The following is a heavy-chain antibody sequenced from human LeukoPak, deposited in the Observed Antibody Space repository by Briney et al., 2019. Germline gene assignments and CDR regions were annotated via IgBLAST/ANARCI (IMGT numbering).Heavy chain of an antibody. J-gene: IGHJ4*02. CDR2: ISGSGGST. D-gene: IGHD2-15*01. CDR3: AKGPWREYCSGGSCHAPDY. V-gene: IGHV3-23*01. CDR1: GFTLSSYA. Sequence: GGSLRLSCAASGFTLSSYAMNWVRQAPGKGLEWVSAISGSGGSTYYADSVKGRFTISRDNSKNTLYLQMNSLRAEDTAVYYCAKGPWREYCSGGSCHAPDYWGQGTLVTVSS.